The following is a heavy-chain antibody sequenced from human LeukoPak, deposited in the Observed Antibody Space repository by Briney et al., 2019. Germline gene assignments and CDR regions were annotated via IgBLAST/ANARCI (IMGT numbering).Heavy chain of an antibody. CDR2: FYHSGST. CDR3: ARDIPSGSYGY. J-gene: IGHJ4*02. CDR1: GYSISSGYY. V-gene: IGHV4-38-2*02. D-gene: IGHD1-26*01. Sequence: SETLSLTCAVSGYSISSGYYWGWIRQPPGKGLEWIGNFYHSGSTYYNPSLKSRVTISVDTSKNQFSLKLSSVTAADTAVYYCARDIPSGSYGYWGQGTPVTVSS.